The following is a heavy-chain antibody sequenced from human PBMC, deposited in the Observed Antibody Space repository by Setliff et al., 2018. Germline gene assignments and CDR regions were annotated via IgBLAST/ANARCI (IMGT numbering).Heavy chain of an antibody. CDR2: ISSSGSTI. D-gene: IGHD6-13*01. CDR1: GFTFSSYN. J-gene: IGHJ6*04. Sequence: QPGGSLRLSCAASGFTFSSYNMNWVRQAPGKGLEWVSYISSSGSTIYYADSVKGRFTISRDNAKNSLYLQMNSLRAEDTAVYYCARAKMEEPGKAQAGMDVWGKGTTVTVSS. V-gene: IGHV3-48*01. CDR3: ARAKMEEPGKAQAGMDV.